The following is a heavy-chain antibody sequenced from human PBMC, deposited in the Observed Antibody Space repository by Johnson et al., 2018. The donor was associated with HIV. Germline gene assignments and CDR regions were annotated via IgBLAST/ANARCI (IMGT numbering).Heavy chain of an antibody. D-gene: IGHD3-10*01. CDR2: ISGRAGRT. Sequence: MQLVESGGDLVLPGGSLRLSCAASGFTFSNYAMSWVRQAPGKGLQWGSTISGRAGRTDYADSVKGRFTLSRDNSKNTLYLQMNSLRAEDTAVYYCASTGSGSDDAFDIWGQGTMVTVSS. V-gene: IGHV3-23*04. CDR3: ASTGSGSDDAFDI. J-gene: IGHJ3*02. CDR1: GFTFSNYA.